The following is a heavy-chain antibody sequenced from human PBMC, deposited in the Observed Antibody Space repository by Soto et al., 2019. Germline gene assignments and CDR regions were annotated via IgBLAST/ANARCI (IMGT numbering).Heavy chain of an antibody. V-gene: IGHV3-49*03. CDR1: GFTFGDYA. D-gene: IGHD1-1*01. CDR2: IRSKAYGGTT. J-gene: IGHJ6*02. CDR3: TRDHTTGTTDYYYYGMDV. Sequence: GGSLRLSCTASGFTFGDYAMSWFRQAPGKGLEWVGFIRSKAYGGTTEYAASVKGRFTISRDDSKSIAYLQMNSLKTEDTAVYYCTRDHTTGTTDYYYYGMDVWGQGTTVTVSS.